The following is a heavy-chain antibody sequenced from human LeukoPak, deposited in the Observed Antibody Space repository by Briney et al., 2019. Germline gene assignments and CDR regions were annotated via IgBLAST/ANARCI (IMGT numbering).Heavy chain of an antibody. CDR1: GYSFTSYW. CDR2: IYPGDSDT. CDR3: ARQIWALGYCSSTSCHGVFDY. J-gene: IGHJ4*02. Sequence: GESLKISCKGSGYSFTSYWIGWVRQMPGKGLEWMGIIYPGDSDTRYSPSFQGQVTISADKSISTAYLQWSSLKASDTAMYYCARQIWALGYCSSTSCHGVFDYWAREPWSPSPQ. D-gene: IGHD2-2*01. V-gene: IGHV5-51*01.